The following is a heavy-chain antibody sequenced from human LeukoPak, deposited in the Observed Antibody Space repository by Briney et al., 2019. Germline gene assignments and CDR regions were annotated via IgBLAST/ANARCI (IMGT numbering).Heavy chain of an antibody. Sequence: SETLSLTCAVYGGSFSGYYWSLIRQPPGKGLEWIGEINHSGSTNYNPSLKSRVTISVDTSKNQFSLKLSSVTAADTAVYYCARRSNYDFWSGLYNWFDPWGQGTLVTVSS. V-gene: IGHV4-34*01. J-gene: IGHJ5*02. CDR1: GGSFSGYY. D-gene: IGHD3-3*01. CDR2: INHSGST. CDR3: ARRSNYDFWSGLYNWFDP.